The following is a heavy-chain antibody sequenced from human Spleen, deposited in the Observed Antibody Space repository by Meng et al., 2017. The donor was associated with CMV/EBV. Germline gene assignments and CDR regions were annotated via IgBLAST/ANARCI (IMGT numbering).Heavy chain of an antibody. CDR3: ARRGPSYTSSSSSSGHIDS. J-gene: IGHJ4*02. V-gene: IGHV4-34*04. CDR2: RNHSGSE. CDR1: FRGYI. Sequence: FRGYIWNWIRERPGKGMEWRGERNHSGSEKNNQDEESRDYKSVDTAKKQFSLRMSSVTAADTAVYYCARRGPSYTSSSSSSGHIDSWGQGTLVTVSS. D-gene: IGHD6-6*01.